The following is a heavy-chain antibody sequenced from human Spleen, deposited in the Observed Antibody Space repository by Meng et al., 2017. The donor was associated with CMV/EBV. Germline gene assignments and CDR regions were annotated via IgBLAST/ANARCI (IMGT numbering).Heavy chain of an antibody. D-gene: IGHD2-2*01. CDR2: ISSSTSYI. V-gene: IGHV3-21*01. Sequence: FSSYNMNWVRQAPRKGLEWVSSISSSTSYIYYADSVKGRFTISRDNAKNSLYLQMNSLRAEDTAVYYCARDWTNHIVVIPAGDAFDIWGQGTMVTVSS. CDR1: FSSYN. CDR3: ARDWTNHIVVIPAGDAFDI. J-gene: IGHJ3*02.